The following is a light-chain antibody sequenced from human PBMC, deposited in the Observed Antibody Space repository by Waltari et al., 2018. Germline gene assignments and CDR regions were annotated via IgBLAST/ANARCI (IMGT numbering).Light chain of an antibody. Sequence: QSALTQPASVSGSPGESIPLPCPGTRNDVGNYTLFSWYQQHPDKAPKLIIFEVTKRPSRVSNRFSGSKSGNTASLTISGLQAEDEADYYCCSYAGTTSIYVFGSGTKVTVL. CDR1: RNDVGNYTL. CDR3: CSYAGTTSIYV. J-gene: IGLJ1*01. CDR2: EVT. V-gene: IGLV2-23*02.